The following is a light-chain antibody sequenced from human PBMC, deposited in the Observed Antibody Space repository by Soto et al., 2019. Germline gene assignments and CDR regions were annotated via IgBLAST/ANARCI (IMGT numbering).Light chain of an antibody. J-gene: IGKJ5*01. CDR2: GAS. CDR1: QSVSNN. CDR3: QQYNNWPIT. V-gene: IGKV3D-15*01. Sequence: IVLPQSPCTLSLSPGERAALSCRSSQSVSNNYLAWYQQKPGQAPRLLIYGASNRATGIPDRFSGSGSGTEFTLTISSLQSEDFAVYYCQQYNNWPITFGQGTRLEIK.